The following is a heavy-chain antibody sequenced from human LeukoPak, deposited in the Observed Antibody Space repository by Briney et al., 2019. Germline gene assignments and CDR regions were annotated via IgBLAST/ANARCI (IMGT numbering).Heavy chain of an antibody. J-gene: IGHJ4*02. V-gene: IGHV4-34*01. D-gene: IGHD6-13*01. Sequence: SETLSLTCAVCGGSFSGYSWSWVRQPPEKGLEWIGEINHSGSTNYNPSLKSRVTISVDTSKNQFSLKLSSVTAADRAVYYCARGLIGRSSSWYGDWGQGTLVTVSS. CDR3: ARGLIGRSSSWYGD. CDR1: GGSFSGYS. CDR2: INHSGST.